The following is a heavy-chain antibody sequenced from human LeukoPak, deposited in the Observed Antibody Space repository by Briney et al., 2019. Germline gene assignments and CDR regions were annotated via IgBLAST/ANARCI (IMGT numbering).Heavy chain of an antibody. J-gene: IGHJ4*02. D-gene: IGHD3-10*01. CDR2: IGTAGDT. V-gene: IGHV3-13*01. Sequence: PGGSLRLSCAASGFTFSSYDMHWVRQATGKGLEWVSAIGTAGDTYYPGSVKGRFTISRENAKNSLYLQMNSLRAGDTAVYYCARGARYYGSGSYYDYWGQGTLVTVSS. CDR1: GFTFSSYD. CDR3: ARGARYYGSGSYYDY.